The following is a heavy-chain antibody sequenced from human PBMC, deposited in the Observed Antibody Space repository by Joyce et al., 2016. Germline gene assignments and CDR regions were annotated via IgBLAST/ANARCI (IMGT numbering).Heavy chain of an antibody. V-gene: IGHV4-59*01. J-gene: IGHJ3*01. CDR2: IYYNGTT. D-gene: IGHD3-22*01. Sequence: QAQLQESGPGLVKPSETLSLTCTVSRVSISSYYWSWIRQPPGKGLEWIGHIYYNGTTNYNASVKSRVTMSVDSSKNQLSLSLSSVNAADSAVYYYAKGHFMGINMILNVYDLWGQGTMVTVSS. CDR3: AKGHFMGINMILNVYDL. CDR1: RVSISSYY.